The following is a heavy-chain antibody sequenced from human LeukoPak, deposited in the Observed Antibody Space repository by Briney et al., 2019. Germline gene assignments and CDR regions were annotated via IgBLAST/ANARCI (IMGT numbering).Heavy chain of an antibody. CDR1: GGSISSGGYS. CDR3: ARQGIAAIGPNWFDP. V-gene: IGHV4-30-2*02. Sequence: PQTLSLTCAVSGGSISSGGYSWSWIRQPPGKGLEWIGYIYHSGSTYYNPSLKSRVTISVDRSKNQFSLKLSSVTAADTAVYYCARQGIAAIGPNWFDPWGQGTLVTVSS. J-gene: IGHJ5*02. D-gene: IGHD6-13*01. CDR2: IYHSGST.